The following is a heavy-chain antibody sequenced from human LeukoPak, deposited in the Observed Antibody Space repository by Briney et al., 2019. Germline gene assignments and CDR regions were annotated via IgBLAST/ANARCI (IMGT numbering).Heavy chain of an antibody. D-gene: IGHD3-22*01. V-gene: IGHV1-46*01. Sequence: ASVKVSCKASGYTFTSYYMHWVRQAPGQGLEWMGIINPSGGSTSYAQKFQGRVTMTRDTSTSTVYMELSSLRSEDTAVYYCARIYDSNGSPTDAFDIWGQGTMVTVSS. CDR3: ARIYDSNGSPTDAFDI. CDR2: INPSGGST. J-gene: IGHJ3*02. CDR1: GYTFTSYY.